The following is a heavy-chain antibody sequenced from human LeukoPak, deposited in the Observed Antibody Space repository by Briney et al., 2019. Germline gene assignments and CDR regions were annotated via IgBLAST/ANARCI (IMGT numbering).Heavy chain of an antibody. J-gene: IGHJ5*02. Sequence: GGSLRLSCAASGFTFSSYAMSWVRQAPGKGLEWVSAISGSGGSTYYADSVKGRFTISRDNSKNTLYLQMNSLRAEDTAVYYCAKSGFLEWLSIAALFDPWGQGTLVTVSS. D-gene: IGHD3-3*01. CDR1: GFTFSSYA. CDR2: ISGSGGST. V-gene: IGHV3-23*01. CDR3: AKSGFLEWLSIAALFDP.